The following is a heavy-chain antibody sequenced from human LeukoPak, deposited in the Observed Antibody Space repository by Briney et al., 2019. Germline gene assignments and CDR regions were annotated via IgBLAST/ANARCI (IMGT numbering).Heavy chain of an antibody. V-gene: IGHV3-7*01. CDR1: GFTFSNYW. D-gene: IGHD3-3*01. CDR3: AREVGSGFDY. CDR2: INQDGSEK. J-gene: IGHJ4*02. Sequence: GGSLRLSCAASGFTFSNYWMTWVRQAPGKGLEWVANINQDGSEKYYVDSVKGRFTISRDNAKDSLYLQMNSLRAEDTAVYYCAREVGSGFDYWGQGTLVTVSS.